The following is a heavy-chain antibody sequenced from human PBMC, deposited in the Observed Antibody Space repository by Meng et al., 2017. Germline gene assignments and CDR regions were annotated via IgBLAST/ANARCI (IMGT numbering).Heavy chain of an antibody. CDR2: INPNGGGT. Sequence: QGQLGPPGAAVKTPGASVKVSCKASAYTFTGYYMHWVRQAPGQGLEWMGRINPNGGGTNYAQKFQGRVTMTRDTSISTAYMELSRLISDDTAVYYCARDSATGDFWGQGTLVTVSS. CDR1: AYTFTGYY. J-gene: IGHJ4*02. V-gene: IGHV1-2*06. CDR3: ARDSATGDF. D-gene: IGHD5-12*01.